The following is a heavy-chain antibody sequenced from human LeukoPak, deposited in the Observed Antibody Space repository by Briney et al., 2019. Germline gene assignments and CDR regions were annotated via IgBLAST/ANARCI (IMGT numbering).Heavy chain of an antibody. D-gene: IGHD5-18*01. Sequence: GRSLTLSCTASGFTFSTYAMHWVRQAPGKGLEWVAVISYDGSNKFYVDSVKGRFTISRDNSKNTLYLQMNSLRAEDTAVYYCARETYSYGYPIGYWGQGTLVTVSS. J-gene: IGHJ4*02. CDR2: ISYDGSNK. V-gene: IGHV3-30*14. CDR3: ARETYSYGYPIGY. CDR1: GFTFSTYA.